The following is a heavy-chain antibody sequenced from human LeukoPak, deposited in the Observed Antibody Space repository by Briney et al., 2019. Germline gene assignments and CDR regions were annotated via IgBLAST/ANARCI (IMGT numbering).Heavy chain of an antibody. V-gene: IGHV4-59*08. Sequence: SETLSLTCTVSGGSIGTYHWSWVRQSPGTGLEGLGYIYVTGTRYNPYLQSRVTISVDRSKNQLYLKMTSVTAADTAVYYCARHIGGGIEDMDVWGRGTKVTVSS. J-gene: IGHJ6*03. CDR2: IYVTGT. CDR1: GGSIGTYH. D-gene: IGHD3-16*02. CDR3: ARHIGGGIEDMDV.